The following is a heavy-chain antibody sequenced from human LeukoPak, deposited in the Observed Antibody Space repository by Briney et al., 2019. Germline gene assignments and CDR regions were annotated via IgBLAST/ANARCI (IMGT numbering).Heavy chain of an antibody. CDR2: INPNSGGT. D-gene: IGHD2/OR15-2a*01. Sequence: ASVKVSCKASGYTFTGYYMHWVRQAPGQGLEWMGRINPNSGGTNYAQKFQGRVTMTRETSISTAYMELSRLRSDDTAVYYCARSTFADTYYFDYWGQGTLVTVSS. J-gene: IGHJ4*02. V-gene: IGHV1-2*06. CDR1: GYTFTGYY. CDR3: ARSTFADTYYFDY.